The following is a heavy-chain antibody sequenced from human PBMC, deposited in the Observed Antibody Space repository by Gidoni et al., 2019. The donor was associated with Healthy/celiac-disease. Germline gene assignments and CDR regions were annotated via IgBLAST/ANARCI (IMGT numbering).Heavy chain of an antibody. J-gene: IGHJ3*02. CDR3: ARRKSSGWYSNAFDI. V-gene: IGHV4-39*01. D-gene: IGHD6-19*01. Sequence: QLQLQESGPGLVKPSETLSLTCTVSGGSISSSSYYWGWIRQPPGKGLGWIGSIYYSGSTYYNPSLKSRVTISVDTSKNQFSLKLSSVTAADTAVYYCARRKSSGWYSNAFDIWGQGTMVTVSS. CDR1: GGSISSSSYY. CDR2: IYYSGST.